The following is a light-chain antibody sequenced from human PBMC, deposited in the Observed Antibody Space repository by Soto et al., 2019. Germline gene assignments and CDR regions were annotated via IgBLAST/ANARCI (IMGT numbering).Light chain of an antibody. CDR3: QQCYSSPRT. V-gene: IGKV4-1*01. CDR1: QSVLYSSNNRNY. J-gene: IGKJ1*01. CDR2: WAS. Sequence: IVMTQSPDSLAVSLGERATINCKSSQSVLYSSNNRNYLAWYQQKPGQPPKLLIYWASTRESGVPDRFSGSGSGTDFTLTISSLQAEDVAVYYCQQCYSSPRTFGQGTKVEVK.